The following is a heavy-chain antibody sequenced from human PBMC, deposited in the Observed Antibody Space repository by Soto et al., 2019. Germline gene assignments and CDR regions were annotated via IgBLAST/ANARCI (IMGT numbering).Heavy chain of an antibody. J-gene: IGHJ6*02. CDR1: GYTFTAYH. V-gene: IGHV1-2*02. CDR3: ARNMDYYYGRGSGNGHGV. D-gene: IGHD3-10*02. CDR2: INPKFGDT. Sequence: QVRLVQSGAEVKEPGDSVRVSCEASGYTFTAYHIHWVRQAPGQGLEWMGWINPKFGDTGYAQDFQGRVSMTSDMSISTVYRELSRLTSDDTAIYSCARNMDYYYGRGSGNGHGVWGQGTTVTVFS.